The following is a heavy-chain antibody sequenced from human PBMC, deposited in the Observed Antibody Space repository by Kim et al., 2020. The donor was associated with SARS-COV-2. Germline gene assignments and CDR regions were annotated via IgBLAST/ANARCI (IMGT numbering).Heavy chain of an antibody. CDR1: GGTFSSYA. J-gene: IGHJ6*02. CDR2: IIPNFGTA. Sequence: SVKVSCKASGGTFSSYAISWVRQAPGQGLEWMGGIIPNFGTANYAQKFQGRVTITADESTSTAYMELSSLRSEDTAVYYCARERLGYCSVGSGYSGYGTYYGLDVWGQGTTVTVSS. V-gene: IGHV1-69*13. D-gene: IGHD2-15*01. CDR3: ARERLGYCSVGSGYSGYGTYYGLDV.